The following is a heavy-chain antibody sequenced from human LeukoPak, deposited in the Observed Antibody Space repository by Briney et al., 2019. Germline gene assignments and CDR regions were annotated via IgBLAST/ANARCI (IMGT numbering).Heavy chain of an antibody. D-gene: IGHD3-9*01. CDR3: ARDLGGARRYFDWLPKPYYFDY. CDR1: GYTFTSYY. CDR2: INPSGGST. Sequence: ASVKVSCKASGYTFTSYYMHWVRQAPGQGLEWMGIINPSGGSTSYAQKFQGRVTMTRDTSTSTVYMELSSLRSEDTAVYYCARDLGGARRYFDWLPKPYYFDYWGQGTLVTVSS. J-gene: IGHJ4*02. V-gene: IGHV1-46*01.